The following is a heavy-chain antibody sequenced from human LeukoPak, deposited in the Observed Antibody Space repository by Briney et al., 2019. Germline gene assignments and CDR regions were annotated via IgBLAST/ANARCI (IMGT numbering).Heavy chain of an antibody. Sequence: QSGGSLRLSCTASGFTFSNFWMGWVRQAPGKGLEWVANIKQDETEKFYLGSVKGRFTISRDNAKNSLYLQINSLRAEDTAVYYCARVASGSYSWFDPWGQGTLVTVSS. D-gene: IGHD1-26*01. V-gene: IGHV3-7*01. J-gene: IGHJ5*02. CDR2: IKQDETEK. CDR3: ARVASGSYSWFDP. CDR1: GFTFSNFW.